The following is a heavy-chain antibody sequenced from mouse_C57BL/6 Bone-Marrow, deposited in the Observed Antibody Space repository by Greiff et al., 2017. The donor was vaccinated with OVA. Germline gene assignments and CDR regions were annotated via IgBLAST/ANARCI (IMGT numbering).Heavy chain of an antibody. D-gene: IGHD1-1*01. J-gene: IGHJ2*01. V-gene: IGHV1-64*01. CDR3: AREGITTVVAMRDFDY. CDR2: IHPNSGST. Sequence: QVHVKQSGAELVKPGASVKLSCKASGYTFTSYWMHWVKQRPGQGLEWIGMIHPNSGSTNYNEKFKSKATLTVDKSSSPAYMQLSSLTSEVSAVYYCAREGITTVVAMRDFDYWGQGTTLTVSA. CDR1: GYTFTSYW.